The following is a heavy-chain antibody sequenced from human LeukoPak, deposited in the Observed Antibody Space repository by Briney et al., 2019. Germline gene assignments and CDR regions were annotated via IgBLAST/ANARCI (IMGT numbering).Heavy chain of an antibody. CDR2: IYYSGST. J-gene: IGHJ4*02. V-gene: IGHV4-39*01. CDR3: ASLGNWRRYYFDY. Sequence: SETLSLACTVSGGSISSSSYYWGWIRQPPGKGLEWIGSIYYSGSTYYNPSLKSRATISVDTSKNQFSLKLSSVTAADTAVYYCASLGNWRRYYFDYWGQGTLVTVSS. CDR1: GGSISSSSYY. D-gene: IGHD1-1*01.